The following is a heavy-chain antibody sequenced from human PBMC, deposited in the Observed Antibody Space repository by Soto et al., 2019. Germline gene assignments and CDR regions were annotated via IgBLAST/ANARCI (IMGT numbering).Heavy chain of an antibody. CDR2: IIPIFGTA. CDR3: ARGSGGSSYYYYGMDV. D-gene: IGHD2-15*01. CDR1: GGSFSSYA. V-gene: IGHV1-69*13. J-gene: IGHJ6*02. Sequence: ASVKVSCKASGGSFSSYAINWVRQAPGQGLAWMGGIIPIFGTANYAQKFQGRVTITADESTSTAYMELSSLRSEDTAVYYCARGSGGSSYYYYGMDVWGQGTTVTVSS.